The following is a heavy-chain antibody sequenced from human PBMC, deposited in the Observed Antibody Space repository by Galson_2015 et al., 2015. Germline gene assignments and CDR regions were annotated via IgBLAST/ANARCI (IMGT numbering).Heavy chain of an antibody. J-gene: IGHJ4*02. Sequence: SVKVSCKASGGTFSSYAISWVRQAPGQGLEWMGGIIPIFGTANYAQKFQGRVTITADESTSTAYMELSSLRSEDTAVYYCARGGYDLYYGDAFDYWGQGTLVTVSS. CDR3: ARGGYDLYYGDAFDY. V-gene: IGHV1-69*13. CDR1: GGTFSSYA. D-gene: IGHD5-12*01. CDR2: IIPIFGTA.